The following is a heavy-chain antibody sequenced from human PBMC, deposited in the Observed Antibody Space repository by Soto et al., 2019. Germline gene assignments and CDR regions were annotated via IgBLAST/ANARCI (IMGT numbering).Heavy chain of an antibody. J-gene: IGHJ6*02. CDR2: IIHVFGTA. CDR3: ARGDATKIVVTTYYAMDV. CDR1: GGSLSNYG. V-gene: IGHV1-69*12. D-gene: IGHD3-9*01. Sequence: QVQLVQSGAEVKKPGSSEKVSCKASGGSLSNYGISWVRQSPGQGLEWMGGIIHVFGTANYAQKFQGRVTITADESTSIVYMDVTSLRSEDTAVYYCARGDATKIVVTTYYAMDVWGQGTTVTVSS.